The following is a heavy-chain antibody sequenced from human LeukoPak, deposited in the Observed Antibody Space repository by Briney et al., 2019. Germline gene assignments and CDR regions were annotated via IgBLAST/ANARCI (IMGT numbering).Heavy chain of an antibody. V-gene: IGHV4-59*01. CDR3: ARDRGGYDGSGYYYGRGDFDL. CDR2: TYYSGST. D-gene: IGHD3-22*01. Sequence: SETLSLTCTVSGGSISFYYWTWIRQPPGKGLEWIGYTYYSGSTDYNPSLRSRVTISVDTSKNQFSLKLSSVTAADTAVYYCARDRGGYDGSGYYYGRGDFDLWGRGTLVTASS. J-gene: IGHJ2*01. CDR1: GGSISFYY.